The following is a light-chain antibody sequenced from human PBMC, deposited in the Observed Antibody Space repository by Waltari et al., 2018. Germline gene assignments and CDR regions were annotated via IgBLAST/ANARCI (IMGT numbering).Light chain of an antibody. CDR3: TSYTSSNTYV. CDR2: DVS. Sequence: QSALTQPASVSGSRGQSITISCTGTSSDVGSYNYASWYQQHPGKAPKLMIYDVSKRPSGVSNRFSGSKSGNTASLTISGLQAEDEADYYCTSYTSSNTYVFGTGTKVTVL. CDR1: SSDVGSYNY. J-gene: IGLJ1*01. V-gene: IGLV2-14*01.